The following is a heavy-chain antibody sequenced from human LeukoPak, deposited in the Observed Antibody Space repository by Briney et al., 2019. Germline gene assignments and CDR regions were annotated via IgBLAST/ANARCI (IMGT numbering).Heavy chain of an antibody. D-gene: IGHD4-17*01. CDR2: INPSGGST. V-gene: IGHV1-46*01. Sequence: ASVKVSCKASGYTFTSYYMHWVRQAPGQGLEWMGIINPSGGSTSYAQKFQGIVTMTRDTSTSTVYMELSSLRSENTAVYYCAREGVYGDYSVEPPIQDDYWGQGTLVTVSS. CDR1: GYTFTSYY. J-gene: IGHJ4*02. CDR3: AREGVYGDYSVEPPIQDDY.